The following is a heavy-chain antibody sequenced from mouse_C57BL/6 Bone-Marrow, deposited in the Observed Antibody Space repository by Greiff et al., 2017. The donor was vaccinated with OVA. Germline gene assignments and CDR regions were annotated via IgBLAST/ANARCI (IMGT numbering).Heavy chain of an antibody. CDR2: IDPETGGT. CDR3: TRGGNGNYVPFYYFDY. D-gene: IGHD2-1*01. V-gene: IGHV1-15*01. CDR1: GYTFTDYE. Sequence: VKLQESGAELVRPGASVTLSCKASGYTFTDYEMHWVKQTPVHGLEWIGAIDPETGGTAYNQKFKGKAILTADKSSSTAYMELRSLTSEDSAVYYCTRGGNGNYVPFYYFDYWGQGTTLTVSS. J-gene: IGHJ2*01.